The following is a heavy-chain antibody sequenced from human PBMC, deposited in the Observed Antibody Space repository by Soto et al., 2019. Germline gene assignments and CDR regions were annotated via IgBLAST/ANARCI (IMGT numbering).Heavy chain of an antibody. D-gene: IGHD3-3*01. CDR2: INHSGSA. V-gene: IGHV4-34*01. J-gene: IGHJ4*02. CDR3: VRSVILSGGSYKGLIRLHYFDT. Sequence: SETLSLTCTVSGGSISSYYWSWIRQPPGKGLEWIGEINHSGSATYNPSLKNRVTLSLDKSKNQFSLNLDSVTAADTAIYYCVRSVILSGGSYKGLIRLHYFDTWGPGTLVTVSS. CDR1: GGSISSYY.